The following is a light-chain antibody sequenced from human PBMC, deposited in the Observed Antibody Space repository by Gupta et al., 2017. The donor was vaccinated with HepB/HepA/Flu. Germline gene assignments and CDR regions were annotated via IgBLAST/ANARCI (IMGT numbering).Light chain of an antibody. J-gene: IGLJ2*01. CDR2: EVN. V-gene: IGLV2-8*01. CDR1: SSDVGAYNY. Sequence: QSALTQPPSASGSPGQSVTISCTGTSSDVGAYNYVTWYQQHPGKAPKRMIYEVNKRPSGVPDRFSGSKSGNTASLTVSGLQAEDEADDYCSSYAGSNNVVFGGGTKLTVL. CDR3: SSYAGSNNVV.